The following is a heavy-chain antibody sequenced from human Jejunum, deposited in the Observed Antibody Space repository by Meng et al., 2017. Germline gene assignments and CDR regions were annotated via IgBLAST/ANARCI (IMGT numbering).Heavy chain of an antibody. J-gene: IGHJ4*02. D-gene: IGHD3-10*01. Sequence: GSLRLSCAAAGFTFTSHWMSWVRQAPGKGLEWVANIKQDGSDKYYVDSVKGRFTISRDNAKNSLYLQMDSLRAEDTALYYCARNGGSLDYWGQGTLVTVSS. CDR2: IKQDGSDK. CDR1: GFTFTSHW. V-gene: IGHV3-7*01. CDR3: ARNGGSLDY.